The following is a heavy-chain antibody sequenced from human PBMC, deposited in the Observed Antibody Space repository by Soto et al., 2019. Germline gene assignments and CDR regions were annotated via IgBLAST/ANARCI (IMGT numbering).Heavy chain of an antibody. V-gene: IGHV1-8*01. CDR2: MNPNSGNT. CDR3: ARMATSGTLNWFDP. J-gene: IGHJ5*02. CDR1: GYTFGNND. Sequence: QVQLVQSGAQVKKPGASVKVSCKASGYTFGNNDISWVRQATGQGLEWRGWMNPNSGNTGYAQKFQGRVSMTRNTSITTAYLELSRLRSDDTAIYYCARMATSGTLNWFDPWGQGTLVIVSS.